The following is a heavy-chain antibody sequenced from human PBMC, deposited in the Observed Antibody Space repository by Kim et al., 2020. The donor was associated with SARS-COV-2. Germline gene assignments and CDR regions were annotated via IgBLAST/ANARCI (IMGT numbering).Heavy chain of an antibody. CDR3: ATGATFDY. J-gene: IGHJ4*02. D-gene: IGHD1-26*01. CDR2: RGGT. V-gene: IGHV1-2*02. Sequence: RGGTNYAQKFQGRVTMTRDTSISTAYMELSRLRSDDTAVYYCATGATFDYWGQGTLVTVSS.